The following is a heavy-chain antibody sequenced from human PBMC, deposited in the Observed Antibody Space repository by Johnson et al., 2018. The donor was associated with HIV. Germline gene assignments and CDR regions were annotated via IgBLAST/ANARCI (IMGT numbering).Heavy chain of an antibody. CDR2: IGTAGDT. CDR1: GFTFSSYD. J-gene: IGHJ3*02. CDR3: ARFGSSGYEGDAFDI. V-gene: IGHV3-13*01. Sequence: VQLVESGGGLVQPGGSLRLSCAASGFTFSSYDMHWVRQATGKGLEWVSAIGTAGDTYYPGSVKGRFTISRETAKNSLYLQMNSQRAGDTAVYYCARFGSSGYEGDAFDIWGQGTMVTVSS. D-gene: IGHD5-12*01.